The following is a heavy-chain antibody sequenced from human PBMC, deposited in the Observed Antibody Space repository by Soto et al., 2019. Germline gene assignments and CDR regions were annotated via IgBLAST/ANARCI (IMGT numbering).Heavy chain of an antibody. CDR1: GDTFTSNY. J-gene: IGHJ6*02. V-gene: IGHV1-46*01. Sequence: QEQLVQSGAEVKEPGASLKGSCKASGDTFTSNYIHWVRQAPGQGLEWMGRINPSSGATLYAQKFQGRLTLTTDTSTSTVYMDLNSLKSEDSAVYYCASRVLCDMDVWGQGTTVTVSS. CDR3: ASRVLCDMDV. CDR2: INPSSGAT. D-gene: IGHD2-21*01.